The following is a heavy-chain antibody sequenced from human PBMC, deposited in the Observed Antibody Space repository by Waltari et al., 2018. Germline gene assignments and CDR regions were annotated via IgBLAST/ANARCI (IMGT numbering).Heavy chain of an antibody. D-gene: IGHD4-17*01. CDR2: IYYSGST. CDR1: GGSISSHY. CDR3: ASSGDYTYWYFDL. Sequence: QVQLQESGPGLVKPPETLSLTCTVSGGSISSHYWTWIRQPPGKGLEWIGYIYYSGSTNYNPSLKSRVTISVDTSKNQFSLKLSSVTAADTAVYYCASSGDYTYWYFDLWGRGTLVTVSS. J-gene: IGHJ2*01. V-gene: IGHV4-59*11.